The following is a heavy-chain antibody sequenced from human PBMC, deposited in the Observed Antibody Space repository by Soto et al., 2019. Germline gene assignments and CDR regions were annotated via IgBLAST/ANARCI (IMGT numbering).Heavy chain of an antibody. D-gene: IGHD2-2*01. V-gene: IGHV3-21*01. Sequence: SLRLSCAASGFTFSSYSMNWVRQAPGKGLEWVSSISSSSSYIYYADSVKGRFTISRDNAKNSLYLQMNSLRAEDTAVYYCARAGCSSTSCPIWYFDLWGRGTLVTVSS. CDR3: ARAGCSSTSCPIWYFDL. J-gene: IGHJ2*01. CDR1: GFTFSSYS. CDR2: ISSSSSYI.